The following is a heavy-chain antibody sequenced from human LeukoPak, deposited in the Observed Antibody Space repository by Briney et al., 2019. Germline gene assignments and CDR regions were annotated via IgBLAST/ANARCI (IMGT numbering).Heavy chain of an antibody. CDR3: ARLSFNPFYDWYFDL. V-gene: IGHV4-59*08. CDR2: IYYSGST. CDR1: GGSISSYY. D-gene: IGHD2-2*01. J-gene: IGHJ2*01. Sequence: SETLSLTCTVSGGSISSYYWSWIRQPPGKGLEWIGYIYYSGSTNYNPSLKSRVTISVDTSKNQSSLKLSAVTAADTAVYYCARLSFNPFYDWYFDLWGRGTLVTVSS.